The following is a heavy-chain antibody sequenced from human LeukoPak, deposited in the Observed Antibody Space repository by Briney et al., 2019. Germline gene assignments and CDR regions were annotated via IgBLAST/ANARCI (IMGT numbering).Heavy chain of an antibody. CDR1: GFTFSSYA. V-gene: IGHV3-21*01. D-gene: IGHD4-17*01. CDR3: ARVDYGDYRGYFDY. CDR2: ISSSSSYI. J-gene: IGHJ4*02. Sequence: GGSLRLSCAASGFTFSSYAMSWVRQAPGKGLEWVSSISSSSSYIYYADSVKGRFTISRDNAKNSLYLQMNSLRAEDTAVYYCARVDYGDYRGYFDYWGQGTLVTVSS.